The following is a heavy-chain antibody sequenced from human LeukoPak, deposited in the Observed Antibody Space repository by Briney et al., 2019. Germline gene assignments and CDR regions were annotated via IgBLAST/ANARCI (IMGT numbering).Heavy chain of an antibody. CDR1: GYSFSTNM. Sequence: GGSLRLSSVVSGYSFSTNMMTWVRQTPGKGLEWVATILPAGKESYRVESVKGRFTVSRDNAKNLLFLQMNSPRADDTAVYYCMSAHGYWGQGTLVTVSS. J-gene: IGHJ4*02. V-gene: IGHV3-7*01. CDR3: MSAHGY. CDR2: ILPAGKES.